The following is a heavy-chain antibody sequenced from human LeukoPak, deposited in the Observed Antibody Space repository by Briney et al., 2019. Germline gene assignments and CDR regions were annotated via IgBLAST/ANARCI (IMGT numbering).Heavy chain of an antibody. Sequence: GSLRLSCAASGFTVSSNHMSWVRQAPGKGLEWVSVIYRGGSTYYADSVKGRFTISRDNSKNTLYLQMNSLRAEDTAVYYCARVQTTSVYYYGMDVWGQGTTVTVSS. J-gene: IGHJ6*02. D-gene: IGHD4-17*01. CDR2: IYRGGST. CDR1: GFTVSSNH. CDR3: ARVQTTSVYYYGMDV. V-gene: IGHV3-53*01.